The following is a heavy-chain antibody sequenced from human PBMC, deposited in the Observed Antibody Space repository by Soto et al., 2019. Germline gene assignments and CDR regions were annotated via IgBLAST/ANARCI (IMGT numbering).Heavy chain of an antibody. D-gene: IGHD3-22*01. CDR2: IKSKTDGGTT. CDR1: GFTFSNAW. CDR3: TTDEIEYYYDSSGYLRN. Sequence: PGGSLRLSCAASGFTFSNAWMSWVRQAPGKGLEWVGRIKSKTDGGTTDYAAPVKGRFTISRDDSKNTLYLQMNSLKTEDTAVYYCTTDEIEYYYDSSGYLRNWGQGTLVTVSS. V-gene: IGHV3-15*07. J-gene: IGHJ4*02.